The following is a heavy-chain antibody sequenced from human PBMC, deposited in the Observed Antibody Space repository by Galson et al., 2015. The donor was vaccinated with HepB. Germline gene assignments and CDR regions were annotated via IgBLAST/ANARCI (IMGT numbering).Heavy chain of an antibody. D-gene: IGHD1-14*01. Sequence: ETLSLTCAVSGDSISSDNWWSWVRQPPGMGLEWIGEIYYTGDTNYNPSLKSRVTMSIDRSKNQFSLKLTSVTAADTAVYYCARDHEREPPGYWGQGTLVTVSS. CDR1: GDSISSDNW. V-gene: IGHV4-4*02. J-gene: IGHJ4*02. CDR2: IYYTGDT. CDR3: ARDHEREPPGY.